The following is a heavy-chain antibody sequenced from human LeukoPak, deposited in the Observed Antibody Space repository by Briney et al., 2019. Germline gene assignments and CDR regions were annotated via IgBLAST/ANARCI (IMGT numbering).Heavy chain of an antibody. J-gene: IGHJ4*02. V-gene: IGHV3-74*01. CDR3: ASAIGSIWYEFDY. D-gene: IGHD6-13*01. CDR2: VSGDGSSI. Sequence: GGSLRLSCVASGFTFSTYWMHWVRQTPGKGPVWVSRVSGDGSSISYADSVKGRFTISRDNSKNTLYLQMNSLRAEDTAVYYCASAIGSIWYEFDYWGQGTLVTVSS. CDR1: GFTFSTYW.